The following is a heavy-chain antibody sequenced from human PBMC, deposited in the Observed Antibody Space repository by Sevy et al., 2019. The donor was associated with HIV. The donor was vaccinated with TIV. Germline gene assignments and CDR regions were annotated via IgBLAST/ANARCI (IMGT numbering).Heavy chain of an antibody. CDR3: ARDGGAKYSSGWYPRPMILVY. CDR2: IKQDGSEK. D-gene: IGHD6-19*01. CDR1: GFTFSSYW. V-gene: IGHV3-7*01. Sequence: GGSLRLSCAASGFTFSSYWMSWVRQAPGKGLEWVANIKQDGSEKYYVDSVKGRFTISRDNAKNSLYLQMNSLRAEDTAVYYCARDGGAKYSSGWYPRPMILVYWGQGTLVTVSS. J-gene: IGHJ4*02.